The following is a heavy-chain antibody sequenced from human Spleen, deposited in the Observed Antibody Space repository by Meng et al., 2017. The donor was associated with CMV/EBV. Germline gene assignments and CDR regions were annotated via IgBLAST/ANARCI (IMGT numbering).Heavy chain of an antibody. D-gene: IGHD2-21*01. CDR1: GGTFSSYA. J-gene: IGHJ4*02. Sequence: SVKVSCKASGGTFSSYAISWVRQAPGQGLEWMGGNIPVFDTPVYAQKFQGRVSMTTDESTSTAYMELSSLRSDDTAVYYCARVDNDDPVAPYYFDYWGQGTLVTVSS. V-gene: IGHV1-69*05. CDR2: NIPVFDTP. CDR3: ARVDNDDPVAPYYFDY.